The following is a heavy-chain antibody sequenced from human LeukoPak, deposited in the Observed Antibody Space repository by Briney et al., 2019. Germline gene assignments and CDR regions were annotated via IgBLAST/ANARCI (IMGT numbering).Heavy chain of an antibody. CDR1: GDSVSSNSAA. Sequence: SQTLSLTCAISGDSVSSNSAAWNWIRQSPSRGLEWLGRTYYRSKWYHDYSAAVKSRITVSPDTSKNQFSLQLSSMTPGDTAVYYCARALAGTEGWFTSWGQGSLVTDSS. CDR2: TYYRSKWYH. D-gene: IGHD1-1*01. V-gene: IGHV6-1*01. CDR3: ARALAGTEGWFTS. J-gene: IGHJ5*02.